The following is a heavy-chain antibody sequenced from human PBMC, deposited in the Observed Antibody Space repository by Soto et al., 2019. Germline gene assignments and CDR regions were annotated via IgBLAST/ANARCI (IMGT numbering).Heavy chain of an antibody. CDR3: ARTPFAKPFPDYYYYYMDV. V-gene: IGHV4-59*08. Sequence: SETLSLTCTVSGGSISSYYWSWIRQPPGKGLEWIGYIYYSGSTNYNPSLKSRVTISVDTSKNQFSLKLSPVTAADTAVYYCARTPFAKPFPDYYYYYMDVWGKGTTVTVSS. CDR2: IYYSGST. J-gene: IGHJ6*03. D-gene: IGHD3-3*02. CDR1: GGSISSYY.